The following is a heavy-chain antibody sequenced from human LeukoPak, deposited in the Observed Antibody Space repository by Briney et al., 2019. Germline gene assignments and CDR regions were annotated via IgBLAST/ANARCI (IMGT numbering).Heavy chain of an antibody. J-gene: IGHJ4*02. CDR1: GFTFSDYR. V-gene: IGHV3-48*04. CDR3: ARARGGRTYSETGGYPVFDN. CDR2: ISNDLTTI. D-gene: IGHD2-8*02. Sequence: PGGSLRLSCAASGFTFSDYRMNWVPQAPGKGLERISYISNDLTTIHYAASVKGRFTISRNNARNSLYLQMDSLRAEDTAVYFCARARGGRTYSETGGYPVFDNWGQGTLVTASS.